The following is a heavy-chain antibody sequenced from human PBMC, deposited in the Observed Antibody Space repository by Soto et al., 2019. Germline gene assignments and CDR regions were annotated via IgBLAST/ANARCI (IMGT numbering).Heavy chain of an antibody. CDR2: INYRGTA. V-gene: IGHV4-59*01. D-gene: IGHD2-21*02. Sequence: SETLSLTCSVSGDSINNYYWTWVRQPPGKGLEYIGYINYRGTANYNPSLKSRVTISADTSKNQFSLTLSSVTAADTALYYCVTFGGTATGSWGQGTLVTVSS. J-gene: IGHJ5*02. CDR3: VTFGGTATGS. CDR1: GDSINNYY.